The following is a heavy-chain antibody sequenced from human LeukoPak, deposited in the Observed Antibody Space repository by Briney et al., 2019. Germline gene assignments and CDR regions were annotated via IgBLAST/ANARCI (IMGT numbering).Heavy chain of an antibody. CDR1: GGSFSGYY. CDR3: ARVPILGYCSSTSCRPKYFDY. J-gene: IGHJ4*02. CDR2: INHSGST. V-gene: IGHV4-34*01. Sequence: SETLSLTCAVYGGSFSGYYWSWIRQPPGKGLEWIGEINHSGSTNYNPSLKSRVTISVDTSKNQFSLKLSSVTAADTAVYYCARVPILGYCSSTSCRPKYFDYWGKGTLVTVSS. D-gene: IGHD2-2*01.